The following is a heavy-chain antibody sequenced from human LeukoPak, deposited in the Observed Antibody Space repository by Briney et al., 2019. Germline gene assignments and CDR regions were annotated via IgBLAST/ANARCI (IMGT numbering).Heavy chain of an antibody. J-gene: IGHJ4*02. CDR2: ISWNSGSI. CDR1: GFTFDDYA. D-gene: IGHD6-19*01. V-gene: IGHV3-9*01. Sequence: GGSLRLSCAASGFTFDDYAMHWVRQAPGKGLEWVSGISWNSGSIGYADSVKGRFTISRDNAKNSLYLQMNSLRAEDTALYYCAKDNGSGWFDYWGQGTLVPVSS. CDR3: AKDNGSGWFDY.